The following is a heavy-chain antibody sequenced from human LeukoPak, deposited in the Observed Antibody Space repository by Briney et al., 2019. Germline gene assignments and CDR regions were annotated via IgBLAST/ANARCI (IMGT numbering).Heavy chain of an antibody. J-gene: IGHJ4*02. CDR3: VRDRFYSFDY. Sequence: PGGSLRLSCAASGFTFRSYWMTWVRQAPGTGLEWVATIKGDGSDKYYVDSVKGRFTISRDNAKNSLYLQMNSLRDEDTAVYYCVRDRFYSFDYWGQGTLVTVSS. V-gene: IGHV3-7*01. CDR1: GFTFRSYW. CDR2: IKGDGSDK.